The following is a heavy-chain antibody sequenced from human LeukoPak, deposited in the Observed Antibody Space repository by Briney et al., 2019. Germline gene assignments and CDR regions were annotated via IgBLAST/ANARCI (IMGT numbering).Heavy chain of an antibody. CDR1: GFTFSSYA. D-gene: IGHD3-22*01. CDR3: ARGYYYDSSSYLDY. Sequence: GGSLRLSCAASGFTFSSYAISWVRQAPGQGLEWMGRIIPILGIANYAQKFQGRVTITADKSTSTAYMELSSLRSEDTAVYYCARGYYYDSSSYLDYWGQGTLVTVSS. V-gene: IGHV1-69*04. J-gene: IGHJ4*02. CDR2: IIPILGIA.